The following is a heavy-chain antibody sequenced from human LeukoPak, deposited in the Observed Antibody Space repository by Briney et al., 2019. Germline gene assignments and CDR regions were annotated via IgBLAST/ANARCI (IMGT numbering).Heavy chain of an antibody. D-gene: IGHD3-3*01. V-gene: IGHV1-2*02. Sequence: GASVKVSCKASVYTFTGYYMHWVRQAPXXGXXXXXXXXXNSGGTNYAQKFQGRVNMTRDTSISTAYMELSRLRSDDTAVYYCARGIITIFGVVIIFGDYWGQGTLVTVSS. J-gene: IGHJ4*02. CDR2: XXXNSGGT. CDR3: ARGIITIFGVVIIFGDY. CDR1: VYTFTGYY.